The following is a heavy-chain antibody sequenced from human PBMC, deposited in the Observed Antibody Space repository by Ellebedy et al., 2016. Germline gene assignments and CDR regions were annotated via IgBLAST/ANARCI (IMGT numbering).Heavy chain of an antibody. V-gene: IGHV3-48*01. J-gene: IGHJ4*02. Sequence: GESLKISCAASGFTFSSYSMNWVRQAPGKGLEWVSSISSSSSTIYYADSVKGRFTISRDNAKNSLYLQMNSLRAEDTAVYYCAPHPKNNWNDVPLGYWGQGTLVTVSS. CDR1: GFTFSSYS. CDR3: APHPKNNWNDVPLGY. CDR2: ISSSSSTI. D-gene: IGHD1-20*01.